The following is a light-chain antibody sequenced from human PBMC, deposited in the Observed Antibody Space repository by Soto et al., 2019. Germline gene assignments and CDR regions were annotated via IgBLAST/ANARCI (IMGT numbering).Light chain of an antibody. CDR1: QSVSSY. CDR2: GAS. Sequence: EIVLTQSPATLSLPPGERATLSCRASQSVSSYLAWYQQKPGQAPRLLIYGASTRATGIPARFSGSGSGTEFTLTIDSLQSDDFAVYLCQQYRNWPLTFGGGTKVDI. V-gene: IGKV3-15*01. CDR3: QQYRNWPLT. J-gene: IGKJ4*01.